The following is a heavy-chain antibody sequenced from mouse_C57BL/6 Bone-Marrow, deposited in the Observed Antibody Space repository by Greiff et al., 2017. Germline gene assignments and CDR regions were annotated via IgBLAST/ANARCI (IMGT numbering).Heavy chain of an antibody. CDR1: GYAFSSYW. CDR2: IYPGDGDT. Sequence: QVQLQQSGPELVKPGASVKISCKASGYAFSSYWMNWVKQRPGQGLGWIGGIYPGDGDTNYNGKFKGKATLTADKSSSTAYLQLSSLTSEDSAVYFCARERFGFAYWGQGTLVTVSA. V-gene: IGHV1-82*01. J-gene: IGHJ3*01. CDR3: ARERFGFAY.